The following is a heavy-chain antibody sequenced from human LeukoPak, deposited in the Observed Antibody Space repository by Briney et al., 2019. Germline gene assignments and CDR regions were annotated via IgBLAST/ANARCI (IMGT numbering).Heavy chain of an antibody. J-gene: IGHJ5*02. V-gene: IGHV4-34*01. CDR3: ARDTRPRIAVAGPLDP. CDR1: GGSISSYY. Sequence: SETLSLTCTVSGGSISSYYWSWIRQPPGKGLEWIGEINHSGSTNYNPSLKSRVTISVDTSKNQFSLKLSSVTAADTAVYYCARDTRPRIAVAGPLDPWGQGTLVTVSS. CDR2: INHSGST. D-gene: IGHD6-19*01.